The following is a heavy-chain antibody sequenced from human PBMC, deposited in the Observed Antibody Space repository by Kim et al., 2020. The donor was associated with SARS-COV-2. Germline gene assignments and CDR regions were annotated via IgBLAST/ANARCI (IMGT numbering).Heavy chain of an antibody. D-gene: IGHD5-18*01. J-gene: IGHJ6*02. V-gene: IGHV3-48*01. CDR3: AREGGYP. Sequence: SSSETIYYADSVRGRLTISRDKAKHSLYLQMNSLWAEDTAVYYCAREGGYPWGQGTTVTVSS. CDR2: SSSETI.